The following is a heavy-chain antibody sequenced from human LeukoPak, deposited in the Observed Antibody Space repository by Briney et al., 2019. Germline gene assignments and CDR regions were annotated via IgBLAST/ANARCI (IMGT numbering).Heavy chain of an antibody. D-gene: IGHD6-6*01. J-gene: IGHJ6*02. CDR1: GFTFTSYG. V-gene: IGHV3-33*06. CDR2: IWYDGRNK. CDR3: AKYSSSSNYYYGMDV. Sequence: PGRSLRLSCAASGFTFTSYGMHWVRQAPGKGLEWVAVIWYDGRNKYYVDSVKGRFTISRDNSKNTVYLQVNSLRAEDTAVYYCAKYSSSSNYYYGMDVWGQGTTVTVSS.